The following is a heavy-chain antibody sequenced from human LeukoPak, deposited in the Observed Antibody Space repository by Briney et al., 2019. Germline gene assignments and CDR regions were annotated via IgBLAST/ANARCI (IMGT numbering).Heavy chain of an antibody. V-gene: IGHV3-7*05. Sequence: GESLRISCKGSGYSFSNYWISWVRQMPGKGLEWVANIKQDGSEKYYVDSVKGRFTISRDNAKSSLSLQMNSLRAEDTAVYYCARGLDYWGQGTLVTVSS. CDR2: IKQDGSEK. J-gene: IGHJ4*02. CDR3: ARGLDY. CDR1: GYSFSNYW.